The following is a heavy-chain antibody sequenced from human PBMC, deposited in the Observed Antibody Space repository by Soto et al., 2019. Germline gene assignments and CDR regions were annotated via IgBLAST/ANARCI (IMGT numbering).Heavy chain of an antibody. CDR2: ISAYNGNT. V-gene: IGHV1-18*04. J-gene: IGHJ6*02. D-gene: IGHD6-19*01. CDR1: GYTFTSYG. Sequence: QVQLVQSGAEVKKPGASVKVSCKASGYTFTSYGISWVRQAPGQGLEWMGWISAYNGNTNYAQKLQGRVTMTTDTSTSTAYMELRSLRSDDTAVYYCARDRIAVAGSGVVGHYDDYYGMDVWGQGTTVTVSS. CDR3: ARDRIAVAGSGVVGHYDDYYGMDV.